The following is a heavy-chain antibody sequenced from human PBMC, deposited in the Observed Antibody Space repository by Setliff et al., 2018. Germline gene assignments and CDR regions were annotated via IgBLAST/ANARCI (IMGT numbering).Heavy chain of an antibody. Sequence: PGGSLRLSCAASGFTLGNYWMSWVRKDTGKGLEWVANIKQDGSEKYYVDSVKGRFTISRDNANNSLYLQMNSLRAEDTAVYYCVRELRVIVGVGIQGVFDIWGQGTMVTVSS. D-gene: IGHD3-22*01. V-gene: IGHV3-7*01. CDR2: IKQDGSEK. J-gene: IGHJ3*02. CDR1: GFTLGNYW. CDR3: VRELRVIVGVGIQGVFDI.